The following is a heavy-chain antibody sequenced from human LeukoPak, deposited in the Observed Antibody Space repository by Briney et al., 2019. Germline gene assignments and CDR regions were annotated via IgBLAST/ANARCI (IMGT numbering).Heavy chain of an antibody. Sequence: GGSLRLSCTASGFPFSDYSMDWVRQAPGKGLEWISYIGIDSGNTKYADSVRGRITVSADNAKNSLFLQMNSLRVEDTAVYYCARDHNYAFDNWGQGTLVSVSS. CDR1: GFPFSDYS. J-gene: IGHJ4*02. V-gene: IGHV3-48*04. D-gene: IGHD1-1*01. CDR2: IGIDSGNT. CDR3: ARDHNYAFDN.